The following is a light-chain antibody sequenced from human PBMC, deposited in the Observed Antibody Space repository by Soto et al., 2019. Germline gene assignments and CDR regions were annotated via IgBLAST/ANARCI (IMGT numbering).Light chain of an antibody. CDR1: QSIDTW. V-gene: IGKV1-5*01. CDR2: DAS. J-gene: IGKJ2*01. CDR3: QEYNSYSGT. Sequence: DIPMTQSPSTLSASVGDRVTITCRASQSIDTWLAWYQHKPGRAPKVLISDASSLERGVPSRFSGSGSGTEFSLTISSLQPDDFATYYCQEYNSYSGTFGQGTKLEVK.